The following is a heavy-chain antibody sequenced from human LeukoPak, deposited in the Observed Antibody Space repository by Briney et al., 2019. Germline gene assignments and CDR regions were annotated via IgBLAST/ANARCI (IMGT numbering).Heavy chain of an antibody. Sequence: GGSLRLSCAASGFTFSSYAMHWVRQAPGKGLQWVAVISHDGSNKYYADSVKGRFTISRDSSKNTLYLQMNSLRPEDTAIYHCARGGRYSSSGIDYWGQGTLVTVSS. V-gene: IGHV3-30-3*01. CDR3: ARGGRYSSSGIDY. CDR2: ISHDGSNK. D-gene: IGHD6-13*01. CDR1: GFTFSSYA. J-gene: IGHJ4*02.